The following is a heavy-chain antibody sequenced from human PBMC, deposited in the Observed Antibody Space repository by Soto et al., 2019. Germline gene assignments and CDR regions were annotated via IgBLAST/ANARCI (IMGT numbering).Heavy chain of an antibody. CDR3: ARDRGRGDGYNYLDFDY. V-gene: IGHV4-31*03. CDR1: GGSISSGGYC. D-gene: IGHD5-12*01. Sequence: ASETLSLTCTVSGGSISSGGYCWSWIRQHPGKGLEWIGYIYYSGSTYYNPSLKSRVTISVDTSKNQFSLKLSSVTAADTAVYYCARDRGRGDGYNYLDFDYWGQGTLVTVSS. J-gene: IGHJ4*02. CDR2: IYYSGST.